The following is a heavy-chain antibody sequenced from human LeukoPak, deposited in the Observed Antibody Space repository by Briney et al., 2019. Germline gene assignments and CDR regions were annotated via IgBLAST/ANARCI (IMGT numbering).Heavy chain of an antibody. Sequence: PGGSLRLSCEASGFTFSTFAMIWVRQPPGKGLEWVSSIFPSGGEIHYADSVKGRFTISRDNAKNSLYLQMNSLRAEDTAVYSCARDFRYCGGDCYAYSFDYWGQGTLVTVSS. D-gene: IGHD2-21*02. CDR2: IFPSGGEI. J-gene: IGHJ4*02. CDR3: ARDFRYCGGDCYAYSFDY. CDR1: GFTFSTFA. V-gene: IGHV3-21*01.